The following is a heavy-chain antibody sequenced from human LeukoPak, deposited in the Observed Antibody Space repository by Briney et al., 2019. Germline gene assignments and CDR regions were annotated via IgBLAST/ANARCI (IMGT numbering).Heavy chain of an antibody. CDR1: GDSVSINSAA. CDR3: ARDQGALNS. D-gene: IGHD3-16*01. Sequence: SQTLSLTCALSGDSVSINSAAWNWIRQSPPRGLEWLGRTYYRSNWYNDYAVSVKSRITISPDTSKNQFSLHLNSVTPEDTAVYFCARDQGALNSWGQGTLVSVSS. CDR2: TYYRSNWYN. J-gene: IGHJ4*02. V-gene: IGHV6-1*01.